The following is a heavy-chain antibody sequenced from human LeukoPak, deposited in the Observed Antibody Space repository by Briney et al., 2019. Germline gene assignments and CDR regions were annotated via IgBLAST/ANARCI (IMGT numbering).Heavy chain of an antibody. D-gene: IGHD5-24*01. CDR2: ITPSGGT. J-gene: IGHJ4*02. CDR3: ARDRNGDGFAHLEY. CDR1: GFTFTSYA. V-gene: IGHV1-2*02. Sequence: ASVKDSCKASGFTFTSYAIHWVRQAPGQGLEWMGWITPSGGTNYPQKFQGRVAITWDTSITTAYMDLSRLTSDDTAVYYCARDRNGDGFAHLEYWGQGERVTVSS.